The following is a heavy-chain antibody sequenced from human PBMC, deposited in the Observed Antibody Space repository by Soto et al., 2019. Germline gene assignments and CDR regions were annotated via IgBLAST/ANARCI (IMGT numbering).Heavy chain of an antibody. J-gene: IGHJ5*02. D-gene: IGHD3-22*01. V-gene: IGHV4-31*03. CDR1: GGSISSGGYY. CDR3: ARGSYYDSSGYYGP. CDR2: IYYSGST. Sequence: QVQLQESGPGLVKPSQTLSLTCTVSGGSISSGGYYWSWIRQHPGKGLEWIGYIYYSGSTYYNPSLKGRVTISVDTSKNQFTLKLSSVTAADTAVYYCARGSYYDSSGYYGPWGQGTLVTVSS.